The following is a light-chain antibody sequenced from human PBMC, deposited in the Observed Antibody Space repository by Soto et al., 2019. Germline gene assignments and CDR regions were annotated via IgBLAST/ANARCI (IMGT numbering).Light chain of an antibody. J-gene: IGLJ1*01. CDR1: SSNIGSNT. CDR3: YSYAGDYVYV. Sequence: QSVLTQPPSASGTPGQRVTISCSGSSSNIGSNTVNWYQQLPGTAPKLLIYSNNQRPSGVPDRFSGSKSGTSASLAISGLQSEDEADYYCYSYAGDYVYVFGTGTKVTVL. CDR2: SNN. V-gene: IGLV1-44*01.